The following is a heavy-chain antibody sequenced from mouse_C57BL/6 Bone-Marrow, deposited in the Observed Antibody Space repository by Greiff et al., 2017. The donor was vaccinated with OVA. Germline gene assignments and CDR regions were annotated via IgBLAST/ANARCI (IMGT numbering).Heavy chain of an antibody. CDR1: GYTFTDYY. V-gene: IGHV1-76*01. CDR3: ARYYGNWYFDV. D-gene: IGHD1-1*01. J-gene: IGHJ1*03. Sequence: QVQLQQSGAELVRPGASVKLSCKASGYTFTDYYINWVKQRPGQGLEWIARIYPGSGNTYYNEKFKGKATLTAEKSSSTAYMQLSSLTSEDSAVYFCARYYGNWYFDVWGTGTTVTVSS. CDR2: IYPGSGNT.